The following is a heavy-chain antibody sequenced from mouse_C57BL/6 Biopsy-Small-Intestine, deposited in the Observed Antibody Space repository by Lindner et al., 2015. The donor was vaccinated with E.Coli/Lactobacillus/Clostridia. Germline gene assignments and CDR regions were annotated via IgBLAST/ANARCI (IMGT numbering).Heavy chain of an antibody. D-gene: IGHD4-1*01. CDR3: GLTGTLPY. Sequence: VQLQESGPELVKPGASVKIPCKASGYTFTDYNMDWVRQSQGKSLEWIGNINPNNGETVYNRKFKDKATLTVDKSSRTASMELRSLTSEDSAVYYCGLTGTLPYWGQGTLVTVSA. CDR1: GYTFTDYN. CDR2: INPNNGET. J-gene: IGHJ3*01. V-gene: IGHV1-18*01.